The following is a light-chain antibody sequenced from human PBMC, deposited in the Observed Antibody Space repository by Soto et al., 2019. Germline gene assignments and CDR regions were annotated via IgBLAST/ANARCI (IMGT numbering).Light chain of an antibody. CDR1: FGSVSTSNH. V-gene: IGLV8-61*01. Sequence: QTVVTQEPSFSVSPGGTVTLTCGLSFGSVSTSNHPSWYQQTPGQAPRTLIYNTDSRSSGVPDRFSGSILGNKAALTISGAQADDESYYYCLLFMSSGISVFGGGTKRPS. CDR3: LLFMSSGISV. CDR2: NTD. J-gene: IGLJ3*02.